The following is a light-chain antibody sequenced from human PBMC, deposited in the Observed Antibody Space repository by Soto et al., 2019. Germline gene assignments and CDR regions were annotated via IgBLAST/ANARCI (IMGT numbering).Light chain of an antibody. CDR1: QTVNNY. Sequence: DIQMTQSPSSLSASVGDRVTTTCRTSQTVNNYLNWYQHIPVKAPKLLIYGASSLQGGVPSRFSGTASGTDFTLTISNLQPEDFATYYCQQTYITPLTFGGGTKVDIK. J-gene: IGKJ4*01. CDR2: GAS. CDR3: QQTYITPLT. V-gene: IGKV1-39*01.